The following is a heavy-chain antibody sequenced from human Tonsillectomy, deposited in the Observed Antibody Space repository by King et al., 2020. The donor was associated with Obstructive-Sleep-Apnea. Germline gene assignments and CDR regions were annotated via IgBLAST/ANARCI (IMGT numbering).Heavy chain of an antibody. CDR1: GFTVSSNY. V-gene: IGHV3-66*01. J-gene: IGHJ6*02. CDR2: IYSGGST. D-gene: IGHD4-17*01. CDR3: ARSYGDYYYYYYYGMDV. Sequence: VQLVESGGGLVQPGGSLRLSCAASGFTVSSNYMSWVRQAPGKGLEWVSVIYSGGSTYYADSVKGRFTISRDNSKNTLYLQMNSLRAEDTAVYYCARSYGDYYYYYYYGMDVWGQGTTVTVSS.